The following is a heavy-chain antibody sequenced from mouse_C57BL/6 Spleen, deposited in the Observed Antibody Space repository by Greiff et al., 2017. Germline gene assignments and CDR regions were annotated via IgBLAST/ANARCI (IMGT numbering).Heavy chain of an antibody. CDR3: AREASRYGPNY. J-gene: IGHJ2*01. CDR2: IDPSDSYT. D-gene: IGHD6-2*01. Sequence: QVQLQQPGAELVKPGASVKLSCKASGYTFTSYWMQWVKQRPGQGLEWIGEIDPSDSYTNYNQKFKGKATLTVDKSSSTAYMQLSSLTSEDSAVYYCAREASRYGPNYWGQGTTLTVSS. CDR1: GYTFTSYW. V-gene: IGHV1-50*01.